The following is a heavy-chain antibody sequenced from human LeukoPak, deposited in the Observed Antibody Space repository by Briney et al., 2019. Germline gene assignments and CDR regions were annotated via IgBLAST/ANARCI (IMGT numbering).Heavy chain of an antibody. Sequence: GGSLRLSCAASGFTFSSYAMHWVRQAPGKGLEWVAIISYDGSNKYYADSVKGRFTISRDNSKNTLFLQMNSLRAEDTAVYFCAREGDILTGHYPFDYWGQGTLVTVSS. J-gene: IGHJ4*02. CDR3: AREGDILTGHYPFDY. V-gene: IGHV3-30*04. CDR1: GFTFSSYA. D-gene: IGHD3-9*01. CDR2: ISYDGSNK.